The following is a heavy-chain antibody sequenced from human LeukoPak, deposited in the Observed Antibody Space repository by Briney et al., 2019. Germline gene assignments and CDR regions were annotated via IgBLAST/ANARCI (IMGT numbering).Heavy chain of an antibody. CDR2: IYYGGNT. D-gene: IGHD3-10*01. V-gene: IGHV4-31*03. CDR3: ARAIYGSGNYVDK. CDR1: GGPISSGGYY. Sequence: ASETLSLTCTVSGGPISSGGYYWSWIRQHPGKGLEWIGYIYYGGNTYYNPTLKSRVNISIDTSKNQLSLKLSSVTAADTAAYYCARAIYGSGNYVDKWGQGTLVTVSS. J-gene: IGHJ4*02.